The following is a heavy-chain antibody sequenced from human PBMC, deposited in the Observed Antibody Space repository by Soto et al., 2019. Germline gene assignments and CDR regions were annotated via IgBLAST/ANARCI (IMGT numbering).Heavy chain of an antibody. Sequence: QLQLQESGPGLVKPSETLSLTCTVSGGSISSSSYYWGWIRQPPGKGLEWIGSIYYSGSTYYNPSLKSRVTISVDTSKNQFSLKLSSVTAADTAVYYCARLPLEWSGYFRGMDVWGQGTTVTVSS. CDR2: IYYSGST. D-gene: IGHD3-3*01. J-gene: IGHJ6*02. CDR3: ARLPLEWSGYFRGMDV. V-gene: IGHV4-39*01. CDR1: GGSISSSSYY.